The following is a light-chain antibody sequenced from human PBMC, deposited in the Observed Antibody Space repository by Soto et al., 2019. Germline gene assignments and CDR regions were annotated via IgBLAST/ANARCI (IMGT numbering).Light chain of an antibody. CDR1: QSIDSW. CDR3: QQFNSYSWT. CDR2: KTS. J-gene: IGKJ1*01. Sequence: DIQMTQSPSTLSASVGDRVTITCRASQSIDSWLAWYQQKPGEAPKLLIYKTSTLKSGVPSRFSGSGSDTEFTLTISSLHPDDFGTSYCQQFNSYSWTFGQGTKVDIK. V-gene: IGKV1-5*03.